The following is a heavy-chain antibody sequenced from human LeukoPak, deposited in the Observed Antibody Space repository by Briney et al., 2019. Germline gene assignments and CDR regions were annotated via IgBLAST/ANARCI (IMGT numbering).Heavy chain of an antibody. CDR2: ISGSGGST. D-gene: IGHD3-9*01. Sequence: GGSLRLSCAASGFTFSSYAMSWVRQAPGKGLEWVSAISGSGGSTYSADYVKGRFTISRDNSKNTLYLQMNSLRAEDTAVYYCAASTTAYYDILTGYYNLHYYYMDVWGKGTTVTVSS. V-gene: IGHV3-23*01. CDR3: AASTTAYYDILTGYYNLHYYYMDV. J-gene: IGHJ6*03. CDR1: GFTFSSYA.